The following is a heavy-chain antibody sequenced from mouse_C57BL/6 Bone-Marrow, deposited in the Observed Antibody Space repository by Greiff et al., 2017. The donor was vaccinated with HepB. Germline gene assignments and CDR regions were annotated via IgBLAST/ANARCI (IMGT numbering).Heavy chain of an antibody. D-gene: IGHD1-1*01. J-gene: IGHJ2*01. CDR1: GYTFTSYW. V-gene: IGHV1-55*01. CDR3: AKQNNYYGSSYYFDY. Sequence: VQLQQPGAELVKPGASVKMSCKASGYTFTSYWITWVKQRPGQGLEWIGDIYPGSGSTNYNEKFKSKATLTVDTSSSTAYMQLSSLTSEDSAVYYCAKQNNYYGSSYYFDYWGQGTTLSVSS. CDR2: IYPGSGST.